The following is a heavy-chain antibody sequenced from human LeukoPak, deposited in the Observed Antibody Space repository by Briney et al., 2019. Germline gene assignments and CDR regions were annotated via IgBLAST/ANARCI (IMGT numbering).Heavy chain of an antibody. Sequence: GGSLRLSCAASGFTFSSYGMHWVRQAPGKGLEWVAVIWYDGSKKYYADSVKGRFTISRDNSKNTLYLQMNSLRAEDTAVYYCARDRERNDILTGYCDYWGQGTLVTVSS. J-gene: IGHJ4*02. V-gene: IGHV3-33*01. CDR2: IWYDGSKK. CDR1: GFTFSSYG. D-gene: IGHD3-9*01. CDR3: ARDRERNDILTGYCDY.